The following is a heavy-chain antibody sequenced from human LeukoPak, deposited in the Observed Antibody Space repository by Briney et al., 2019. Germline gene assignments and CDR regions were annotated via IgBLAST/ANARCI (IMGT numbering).Heavy chain of an antibody. Sequence: SETLSLTCSVFGGSISGTSYYWGWIRQSPGKGLEWIGSIHYSGSTYYNPSLKSRITSSVDTSKNQFSLKVSSVTAADTAIYYCARTDRLVADIWGQGTMVTVSS. CDR2: IHYSGST. J-gene: IGHJ3*02. V-gene: IGHV4-39*01. CDR3: ARTDRLVADI. D-gene: IGHD5-12*01. CDR1: GGSISGTSYY.